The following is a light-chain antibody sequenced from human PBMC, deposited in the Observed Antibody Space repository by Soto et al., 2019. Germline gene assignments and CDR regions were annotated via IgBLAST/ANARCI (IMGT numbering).Light chain of an antibody. CDR3: QQNENRHT. Sequence: DIQMTQSPSSLSASVGDRVTITCQASQNINNYLNWYQQKPGRAPKLLIYDASNLEAGVPSRFRGSGSGTDFNFSISQLQREDIATYYWQQNENRHTFGQGTRLEI. CDR1: QNINNY. V-gene: IGKV1-33*01. J-gene: IGKJ5*01. CDR2: DAS.